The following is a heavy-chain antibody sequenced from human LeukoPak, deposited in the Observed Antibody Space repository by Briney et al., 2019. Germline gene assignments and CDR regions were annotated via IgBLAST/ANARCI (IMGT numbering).Heavy chain of an antibody. CDR2: ISYDGTNK. CDR3: ARDWDSSSWGCDY. D-gene: IGHD6-13*01. V-gene: IGHV3-30*03. CDR1: GFTFSSYG. J-gene: IGHJ4*02. Sequence: LPGRSLRLSCAASGFTFSSYGMHWVRQAPGKGLEWVAVISYDGTNKYYADSVKGRFTISRDNSKNTLYLQMNSLRADDTAVYYCARDWDSSSWGCDYWGQGTLVTVSS.